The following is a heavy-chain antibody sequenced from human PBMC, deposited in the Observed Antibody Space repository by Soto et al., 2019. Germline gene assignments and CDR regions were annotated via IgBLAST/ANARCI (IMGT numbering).Heavy chain of an antibody. CDR3: ARGPTVGDI. J-gene: IGHJ3*02. D-gene: IGHD2-21*02. CDR1: GYTFNSYG. CDR2: IRVKNGNT. Sequence: QVQLVQSGGEVKKPGASVKVSCKASGYTFNSYGISWVRQAPGQGLEWMGWIRVKNGNTNYAQNFQGRFTMTTHTTTSIAYMELRSLRSDDTAVYYCARGPTVGDIWGQGTMVTVSS. V-gene: IGHV1-18*01.